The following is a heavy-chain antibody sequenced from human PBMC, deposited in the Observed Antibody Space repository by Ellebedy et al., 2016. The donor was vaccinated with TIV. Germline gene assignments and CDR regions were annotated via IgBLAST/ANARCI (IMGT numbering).Heavy chain of an antibody. CDR2: ISSSAITT. D-gene: IGHD5-24*01. CDR3: ARDMGRWLQFLAY. V-gene: IGHV3-48*03. Sequence: GGSLRLSCAASGFTFNSYNMIWVRQAPGKGLEWISYISSSAITTDYADSVKGRFTISRDNAKNSVYLQMNSLRAEDTAVYYCARDMGRWLQFLAYWGQGTLVTVSS. J-gene: IGHJ4*02. CDR1: GFTFNSYN.